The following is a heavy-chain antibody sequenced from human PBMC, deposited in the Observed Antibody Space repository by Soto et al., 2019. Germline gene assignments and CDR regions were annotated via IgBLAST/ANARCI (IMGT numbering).Heavy chain of an antibody. D-gene: IGHD3-10*01. CDR2: ISAYNGNT. CDR3: ASTYYYGSGSSSDDAFDI. J-gene: IGHJ3*02. V-gene: IGHV1-18*01. Sequence: ASVKVSCKASGYTFTSYGISWVRQAPGQGLEWMGWISAYNGNTNYAQKPQGRVTMTTDTSTSTAYMELRSLRSDDTAVYYCASTYYYGSGSSSDDAFDIWGQGTMVTVSS. CDR1: GYTFTSYG.